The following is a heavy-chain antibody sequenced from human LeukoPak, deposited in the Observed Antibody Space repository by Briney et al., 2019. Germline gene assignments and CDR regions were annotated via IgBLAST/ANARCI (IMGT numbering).Heavy chain of an antibody. CDR1: GGSISNHY. Sequence: SETLSLTCTVSGGSISNHYGSWIRQPPGKGLEWIGYIFYSGNTNYNPSLKSRVTISVDTSKNQFTLKLSSVTAADTAIYYCASAPNEYFFDYRGQGTLVTVSS. CDR2: IFYSGNT. CDR3: ASAPNEYFFDY. J-gene: IGHJ4*02. V-gene: IGHV4-59*11.